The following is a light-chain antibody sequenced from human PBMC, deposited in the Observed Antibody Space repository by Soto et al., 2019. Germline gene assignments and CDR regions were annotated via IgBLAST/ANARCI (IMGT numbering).Light chain of an antibody. CDR2: WAS. J-gene: IGKJ4*01. Sequence: DIVMTQSPDSLAVSLGERATINCKSSQSLLYSSNNENYLAWYQQKPGQPPKLLIYWASTRQSGVPDRFSGGGSGTDFTLTISSLQAEDVAVYFCQQYCSSPLTFGGGTKVEIK. CDR3: QQYCSSPLT. CDR1: QSLLYSSNNENY. V-gene: IGKV4-1*01.